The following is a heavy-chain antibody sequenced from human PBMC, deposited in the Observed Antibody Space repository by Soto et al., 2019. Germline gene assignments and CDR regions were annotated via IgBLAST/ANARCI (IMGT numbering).Heavy chain of an antibody. J-gene: IGHJ6*01. Sequence: GESLKISCKGSGYSFTKYWISWVRQMPGKGLEWMGRIDPSDSYTKYSPSFQGHVTISADKSISTAYLQWSSLKASDTAIYYCASLNREVCCSSSSCIYYYGMDVWGQGTTVTVSS. CDR3: ASLNREVCCSSSSCIYYYGMDV. CDR2: IDPSDSYT. D-gene: IGHD2-2*01. V-gene: IGHV5-10-1*01. CDR1: GYSFTKYW.